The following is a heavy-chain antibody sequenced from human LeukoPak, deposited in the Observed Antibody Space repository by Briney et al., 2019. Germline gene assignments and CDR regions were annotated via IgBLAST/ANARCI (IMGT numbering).Heavy chain of an antibody. CDR2: ISYDGSNK. CDR1: GFTFSSYA. Sequence: GGSLRLSCAASGFTFSSYAMHWVRQAPGQGLEWVAGISYDGSNKYYADSVKGRFTISRDNSMNTLYLQMNSLRAEDTAVYYCASTSSGWYGGYFDYWGQGTLVTVSS. V-gene: IGHV3-30-3*01. J-gene: IGHJ4*02. CDR3: ASTSSGWYGGYFDY. D-gene: IGHD6-19*01.